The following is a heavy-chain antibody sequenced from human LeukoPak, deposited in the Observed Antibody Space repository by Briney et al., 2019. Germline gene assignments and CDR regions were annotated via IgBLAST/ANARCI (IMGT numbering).Heavy chain of an antibody. CDR3: ARYPVLLWFGESDAFDI. J-gene: IGHJ3*02. CDR1: GGSFSGYY. D-gene: IGHD3-10*01. CDR2: INHSGST. V-gene: IGHV4-34*01. Sequence: KSSETLSLTCAVYGGSFSGYYWSWIRQPPGKGLEWIGEINHSGSTNYNPSLKSRVTISVDTSKNQFSLKLSSVTAADTAVYYCARYPVLLWFGESDAFDIWGQGTMVTVSS.